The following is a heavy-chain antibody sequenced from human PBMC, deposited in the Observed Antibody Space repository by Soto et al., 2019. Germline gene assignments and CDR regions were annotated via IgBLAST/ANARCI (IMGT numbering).Heavy chain of an antibody. CDR1: GYTFTSYG. Sequence: ASVKVSCKASGYTFTSYGISWVRQAPGQGLEWMGWISAYNGNTNYAQKLQGRVTMTTDTSTSTAYMELRSLRSDDTAVYYCARSDEPYYDSSGYYPRWGQGTLVTVS. CDR2: ISAYNGNT. D-gene: IGHD3-22*01. V-gene: IGHV1-18*01. J-gene: IGHJ4*02. CDR3: ARSDEPYYDSSGYYPR.